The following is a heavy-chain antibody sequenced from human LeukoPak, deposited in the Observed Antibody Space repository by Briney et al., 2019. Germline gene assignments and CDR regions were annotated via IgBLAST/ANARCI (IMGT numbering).Heavy chain of an antibody. CDR3: ARDIPLAGEEEGPNWFDP. D-gene: IGHD6-19*01. Sequence: GGSLRLSCAAPGFTFSSYWMSWVRQAPGKGLEWVANIKQDGSEKYYVDSVKGRFTISRDNAKNSLYLQMNSLRAEDTAVYYCARDIPLAGEEEGPNWFDPWGQGTLVTVSS. V-gene: IGHV3-7*03. CDR1: GFTFSSYW. CDR2: IKQDGSEK. J-gene: IGHJ5*02.